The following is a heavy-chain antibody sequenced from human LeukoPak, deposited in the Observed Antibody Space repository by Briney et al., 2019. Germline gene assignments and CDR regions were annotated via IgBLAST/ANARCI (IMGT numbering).Heavy chain of an antibody. V-gene: IGHV3-48*03. CDR3: ARPAAYDAFDI. CDR2: ISSSGSTI. J-gene: IGHJ3*02. D-gene: IGHD2-2*01. CDR1: GFTLSSYE. Sequence: GGSLRLSCAASGFTLSSYEMNWVRQAPGKGLEWVSYISSSGSTIYYADSVKGRFTISRDNARNTLYLQMNSLRAEDTAVYYCARPAAYDAFDIWGQGTMVTVSS.